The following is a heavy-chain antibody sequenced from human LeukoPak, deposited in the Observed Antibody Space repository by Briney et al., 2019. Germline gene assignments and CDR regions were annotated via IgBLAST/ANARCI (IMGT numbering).Heavy chain of an antibody. CDR1: GFSFSGYA. D-gene: IGHD3-22*01. V-gene: IGHV3-23*01. CDR2: ISDGALST. J-gene: IGHJ3*02. Sequence: GGSLRLSCAASGFSFSGYAMNWVRQAPGKGLEWVSGISDGALSTHYADSVKGRFTISRDNSKNTLYLQMNSLRAEDTAVYYCARDRDSSAFSGAFDIWGQGTMVTVSS. CDR3: ARDRDSSAFSGAFDI.